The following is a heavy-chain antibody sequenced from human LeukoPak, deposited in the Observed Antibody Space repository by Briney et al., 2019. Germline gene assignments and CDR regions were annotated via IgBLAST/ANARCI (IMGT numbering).Heavy chain of an antibody. D-gene: IGHD1-26*01. V-gene: IGHV3-23*01. CDR2: ISGSGGST. Sequence: QSGGSLRLSCAASGFTFSSYAMSWVRQAPGKGLEWVSAISGSGGSTYYADSVKGRFTISRDNSKNTLYLQMNSLRAEDTAVYYCALAPLGYSGSYYFDYWGQGTLVTVSS. CDR1: GFTFSSYA. CDR3: ALAPLGYSGSYYFDY. J-gene: IGHJ4*02.